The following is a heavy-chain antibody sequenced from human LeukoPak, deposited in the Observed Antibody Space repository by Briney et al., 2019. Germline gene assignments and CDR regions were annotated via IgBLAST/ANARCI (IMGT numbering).Heavy chain of an antibody. J-gene: IGHJ4*02. CDR1: GGSFSGYY. Sequence: SETLSLTCAVYGGSFSGYYWSWIRQPPGKGLEWIGYIYHSGSTYYNPSLKSRVTISVDRSKNQFSLKLSSVTAADTAVYYCARGGPPDYWGQGTLVTVSS. V-gene: IGHV4-34*01. CDR3: ARGGPPDY. CDR2: IYHSGST.